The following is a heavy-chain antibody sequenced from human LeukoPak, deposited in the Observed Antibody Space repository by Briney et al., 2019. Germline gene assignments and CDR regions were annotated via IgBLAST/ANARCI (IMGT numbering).Heavy chain of an antibody. CDR2: INWNDGST. CDR3: ARDTSVYSGSYGAFDI. D-gene: IGHD1-26*01. J-gene: IGHJ3*02. Sequence: TGGSLRLSCAASGFTFDDYGMSWVRQAPGKGLEWVSGINWNDGSTGYADSVKGRFTISRDNAKNSLYLQMNRLRAEDTALYYCARDTSVYSGSYGAFDIWGQGTMVTVSS. V-gene: IGHV3-20*04. CDR1: GFTFDDYG.